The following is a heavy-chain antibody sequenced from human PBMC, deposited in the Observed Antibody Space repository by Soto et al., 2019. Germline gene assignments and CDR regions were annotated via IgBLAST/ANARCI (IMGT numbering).Heavy chain of an antibody. V-gene: IGHV4-59*08. CDR1: GGSISSYY. D-gene: IGHD4-4*01. CDR3: ARDMTTVRESWFDP. CDR2: IYYSGST. J-gene: IGHJ5*02. Sequence: KPSETLSLTCTVSGGSISSYYWSWIRLPPGKGLEWIGYIYYSGSTNYNPSLKSRVTISVDTSKNQFSLKLSSVTAADTAVYYCARDMTTVRESWFDPWGQGTLVTVSS.